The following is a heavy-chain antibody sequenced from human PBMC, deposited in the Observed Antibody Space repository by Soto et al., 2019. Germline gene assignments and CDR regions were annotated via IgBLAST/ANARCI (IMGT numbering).Heavy chain of an antibody. CDR3: AKEPEYDILTRCDY. D-gene: IGHD3-9*01. Sequence: EVQLLESGGGFVQPGESLRLSCAASGFTFSLSAMSWVRQAPGRGLDWVSSLSGGGSTTDYADSVKGRFTISRDNSKKTVHMKMNSLRAEETAVYYCAKEPEYDILTRCDYWGQGALVNVYS. V-gene: IGHV3-23*01. CDR1: GFTFSLSA. J-gene: IGHJ4*02. CDR2: LSGGGSTT.